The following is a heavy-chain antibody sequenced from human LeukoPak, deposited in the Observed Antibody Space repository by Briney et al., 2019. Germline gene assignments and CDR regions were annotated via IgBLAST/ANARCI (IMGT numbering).Heavy chain of an antibody. Sequence: GGSLRLSCAASGFTFSSYSMNWVRQAPGKGLEWVSYISSSSSYLYYADSVKGRFTISRDNSKNTLYLQMNSLRAEDTAVYYCAKEARYSGSYYYFQHWGQGTLVTVSS. CDR2: ISSSSSYL. V-gene: IGHV3-21*04. D-gene: IGHD1-26*01. CDR3: AKEARYSGSYYYFQH. CDR1: GFTFSSYS. J-gene: IGHJ1*01.